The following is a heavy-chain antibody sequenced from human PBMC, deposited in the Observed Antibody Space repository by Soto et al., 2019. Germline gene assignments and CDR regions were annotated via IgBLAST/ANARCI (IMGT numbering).Heavy chain of an antibody. CDR2: ICTGGTT. V-gene: IGHV4-4*09. D-gene: IGHD4-4*01. CDR3: ARVGSKSFYYATDV. Sequence: QLQESGPGLVKPSETLSLTCTVSGASISSFCWTWIRQPPGQGLEWIGYICTGGTTKYNPSLKSRVTMSVDTSKTQFSLKLTSVTAADTAVYYCARVGSKSFYYATDVWGQGITVTVSS. CDR1: GASISSFC. J-gene: IGHJ6*02.